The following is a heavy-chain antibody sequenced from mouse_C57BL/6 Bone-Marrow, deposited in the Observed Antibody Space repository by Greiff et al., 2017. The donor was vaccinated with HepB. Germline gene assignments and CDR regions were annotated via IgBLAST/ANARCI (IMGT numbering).Heavy chain of an antibody. V-gene: IGHV1-18*01. CDR1: GYTFTDYN. Sequence: VQLQQSGPELVKPGASVKIPCKASGYTFTDYNMDWVKQSHGKSLEWIGDINPNNGGTIYNQKFKGKATLTVDKSSSTAYMELRSLTSEDTAVYYCARGDYYSNFRFAYWGQGTLVTVSA. CDR2: INPNNGGT. J-gene: IGHJ3*01. D-gene: IGHD2-5*01. CDR3: ARGDYYSNFRFAY.